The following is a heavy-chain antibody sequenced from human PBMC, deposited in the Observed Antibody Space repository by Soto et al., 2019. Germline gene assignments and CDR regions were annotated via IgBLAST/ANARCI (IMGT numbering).Heavy chain of an antibody. CDR1: GGSLSSSGFY. D-gene: IGHD2-8*01. Sequence: PSETLSLTCTVSGGSLSSSGFYWGWIRQPPEKGLEWIGSMSYRGSTYYNPSLKSRVTVSGDTSKNQFSLRLSSVTAADTAVYYCKRHQPTVLSPSLDPWGQGTLVTVSS. J-gene: IGHJ5*02. CDR3: KRHQPTVLSPSLDP. CDR2: MSYRGST. V-gene: IGHV4-39*01.